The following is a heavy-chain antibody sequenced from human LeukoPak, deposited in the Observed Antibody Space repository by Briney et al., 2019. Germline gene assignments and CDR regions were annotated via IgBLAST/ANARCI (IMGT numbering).Heavy chain of an antibody. V-gene: IGHV4-61*02. D-gene: IGHD6-6*01. CDR2: IYTSGST. J-gene: IGHJ5*02. CDR3: AREYSSSEGWFDP. Sequence: SQTLSLTCTVSGGSISSGSYYWSWIRQPAGKGLEWIGRIYTSGSTNYNPSLKSRVTISVDTSKNQFSLKLSSVTAADTAVYYCAREYSSSEGWFDPWGQGSLVTVSS. CDR1: GGSISSGSYY.